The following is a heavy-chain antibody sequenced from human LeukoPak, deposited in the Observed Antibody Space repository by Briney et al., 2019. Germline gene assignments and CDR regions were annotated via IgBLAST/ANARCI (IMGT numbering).Heavy chain of an antibody. D-gene: IGHD6-13*01. CDR2: IYYSGST. CDR3: ARGTSSWYYFDY. J-gene: IGHJ4*02. CDR1: GGSISSSSYY. V-gene: IGHV4-39*07. Sequence: SETLSLTCTVSGGSISSSSYYWGWIRQPPGKGLEWIGSIYYSGSTYYNPSLKSRVTISVDTSKNQFSLKLSSVTAADTAVYYCARGTSSWYYFDYWGQGTLVTVSS.